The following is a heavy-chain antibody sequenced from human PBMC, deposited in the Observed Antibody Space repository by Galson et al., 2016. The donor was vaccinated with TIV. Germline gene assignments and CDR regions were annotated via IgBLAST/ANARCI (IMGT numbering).Heavy chain of an antibody. CDR3: ARQALFWFGEPEGWFDP. CDR2: ISHSGTP. Sequence: ETLSLTCAVTGYSIKNGHFWGWIRQPPGQGLEWIGSISHSGTPYYNPALKSRLTLSLDTSNNNFSLKLSSVTAADTAVYFCARQALFWFGEPEGWFDPWGQGTLVTVSS. CDR1: GYSIKNGHF. D-gene: IGHD3-10*01. V-gene: IGHV4-38-2*01. J-gene: IGHJ5*02.